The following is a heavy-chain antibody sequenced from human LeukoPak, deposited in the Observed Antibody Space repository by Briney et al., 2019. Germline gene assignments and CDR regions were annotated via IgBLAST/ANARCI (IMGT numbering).Heavy chain of an antibody. V-gene: IGHV1-18*04. CDR2: ISTYNGNT. CDR1: GYTFTSYY. D-gene: IGHD5-18*01. Sequence: ASVKVSCKASGYTFTSYYMHWVRQAPGQGLEWMGWISTYNGNTNYAQKLQGRVTMTTDTSTSTAYMELRSLRSDDTAVYYCARDGDQLWSEPGDYWGQGTLVTVSS. J-gene: IGHJ4*02. CDR3: ARDGDQLWSEPGDY.